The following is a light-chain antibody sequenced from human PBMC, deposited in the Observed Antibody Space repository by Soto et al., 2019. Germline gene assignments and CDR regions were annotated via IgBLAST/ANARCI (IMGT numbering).Light chain of an antibody. J-gene: IGKJ2*01. V-gene: IGKV1-39*01. Sequence: DIQMTQSPSSLSASVGDRVTITCRASQNIRNYLNWYQQKPGDAPKLLIYAASTLQGAVPTRFSGSGSETDFTLTISSLQPEDFATYHCQQGHSTPYTFGQGTRLEI. CDR2: AAS. CDR3: QQGHSTPYT. CDR1: QNIRNY.